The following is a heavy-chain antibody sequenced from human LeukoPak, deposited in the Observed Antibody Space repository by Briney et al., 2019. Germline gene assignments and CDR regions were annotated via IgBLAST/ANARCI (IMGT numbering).Heavy chain of an antibody. D-gene: IGHD1-26*01. J-gene: IGHJ4*02. Sequence: PGGSLRLSCAASGFTFSSYGMHWVRQAPGKGLEWVAFIQYDGSNKYYADSVKGRFTISRDNSKNTLYLQMNSLRAEDTAVYYCAKVLGAYYFDYWGQGTLVTVSS. CDR1: GFTFSSYG. V-gene: IGHV3-30*02. CDR2: IQYDGSNK. CDR3: AKVLGAYYFDY.